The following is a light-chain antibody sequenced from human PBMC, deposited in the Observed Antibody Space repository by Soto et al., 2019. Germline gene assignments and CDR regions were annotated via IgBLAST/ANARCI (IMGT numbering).Light chain of an antibody. J-gene: IGLJ1*01. CDR3: CSYTSGSTYV. CDR2: EVN. Sequence: QSVLTHPASVSGSPGQSITISCTGTSSDVGSYNYVSWYQQHPGKAPKLMIYEVNNRPSGVSNRFSGSKSGNTASLTISGLQAEDEADYYCCSYTSGSTYVFGTGTKVTVL. V-gene: IGLV2-14*01. CDR1: SSDVGSYNY.